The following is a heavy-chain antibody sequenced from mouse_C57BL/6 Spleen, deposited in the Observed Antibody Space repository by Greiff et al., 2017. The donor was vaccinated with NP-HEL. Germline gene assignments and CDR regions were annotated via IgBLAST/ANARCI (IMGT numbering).Heavy chain of an antibody. D-gene: IGHD1-1*01. V-gene: IGHV5-4*01. CDR3: ARESDYYGSSCFDY. J-gene: IGHJ2*01. Sequence: EVKLMESGGGLVKPGGSLKLSCAASGFTFSSYAMSWVRQTPEKRLEWVATISDGGSYTYYPDNVKGRFTISRDNAKNNLYLQMSHLKSEDTAMYYCARESDYYGSSCFDYWGQGTTLTVSS. CDR2: ISDGGSYT. CDR1: GFTFSSYA.